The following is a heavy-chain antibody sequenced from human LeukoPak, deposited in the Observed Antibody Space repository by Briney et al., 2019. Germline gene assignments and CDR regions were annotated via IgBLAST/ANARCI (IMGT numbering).Heavy chain of an antibody. J-gene: IGHJ4*02. D-gene: IGHD3-3*01. CDR3: ARTITIFGVVTDFDY. V-gene: IGHV3-48*01. CDR2: ISGFSSAI. CDR1: GFTFGDYS. Sequence: QPGGSLRLSCAASGFTFGDYSMNWVRQAPGKGPEWVSYISGFSSAIYYADSVKGRFTISRDNAKNSLYLQMKSLRAEDTAVYYCARTITIFGVVTDFDYWGQGTLVTVSS.